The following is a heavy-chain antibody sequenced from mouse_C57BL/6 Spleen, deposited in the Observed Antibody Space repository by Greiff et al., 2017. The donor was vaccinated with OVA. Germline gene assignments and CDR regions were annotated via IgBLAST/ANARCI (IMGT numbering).Heavy chain of an antibody. V-gene: IGHV1-80*01. Sequence: QVQLQQSGAELVKPGASVKISCKASGYAFSSYWMNWVKQRPGKGLEWIGQIYPGDGDTNYNGKFKGKATLTADKSSSTAYMQLSSLTSEDSAVYFCARSGGYYYAMDYWGQGTSVTVSS. D-gene: IGHD3-2*02. CDR2: IYPGDGDT. J-gene: IGHJ4*01. CDR3: ARSGGYYYAMDY. CDR1: GYAFSSYW.